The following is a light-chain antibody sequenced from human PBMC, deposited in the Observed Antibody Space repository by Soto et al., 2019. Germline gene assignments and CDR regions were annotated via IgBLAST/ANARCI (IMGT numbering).Light chain of an antibody. CDR1: SSDVGGYNY. CDR2: EVS. CDR3: SSFTNTITRYA. V-gene: IGLV2-14*01. Sequence: QSVLTQPASVSGSPGQSITISCTGTSSDVGGYNYVSWFQHHPGKAPKLIIYEVSYRPSGVSNRFSGSKSGDTASLTISGLQAEDEADCYCSSFTNTITRYAFGTGTK. J-gene: IGLJ1*01.